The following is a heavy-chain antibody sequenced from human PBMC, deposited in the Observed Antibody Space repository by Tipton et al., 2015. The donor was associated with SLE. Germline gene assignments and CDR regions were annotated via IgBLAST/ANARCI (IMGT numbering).Heavy chain of an antibody. J-gene: IGHJ6*04. CDR3: ARDRSNGVDV. CDR1: GGSISSYY. Sequence: TLSLTCTVSGGSISSYYWSWIRQPPGKGLEWIGYIYYSGSTNYNPSLKSRVTISVDTSKNQFSLKLCSVTAADTAVYYCARDRSNGVDVWGKGTTVTVSS. CDR2: IYYSGST. V-gene: IGHV4-59*01.